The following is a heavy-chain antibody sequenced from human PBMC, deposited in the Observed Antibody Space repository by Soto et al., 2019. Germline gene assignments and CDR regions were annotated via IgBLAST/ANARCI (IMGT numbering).Heavy chain of an antibody. CDR3: VHRRRDDDPYYFYY. D-gene: IGHD3-3*01. Sequence: QITLKESGPALVKPTQTLTLTCSFSGFSLSTSGVGVGWIRQTPGKALEWLALIYSDDAERYSPSLKSRLTITKDTSQNLVVLIMTNMNPVATATYYCVHRRRDDDPYYFYYWGQGTLVTVSS. J-gene: IGHJ4*02. CDR2: IYSDDAE. V-gene: IGHV2-5*02. CDR1: GFSLSTSGVG.